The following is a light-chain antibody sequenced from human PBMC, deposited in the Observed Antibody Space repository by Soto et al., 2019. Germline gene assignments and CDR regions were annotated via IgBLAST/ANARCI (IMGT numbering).Light chain of an antibody. Sequence: QAVVTQPPSVSAAPGQKVTISCSGSSSNIGNNYVSWYQHVPGTAPKLLIYDNYKRPSGIPDRFSGSKSGTSATLGITGLETGDEADYYCGTWDSSLSAGLFGTGTKLTVL. J-gene: IGLJ1*01. CDR1: SSNIGNNY. V-gene: IGLV1-51*01. CDR2: DNY. CDR3: GTWDSSLSAGL.